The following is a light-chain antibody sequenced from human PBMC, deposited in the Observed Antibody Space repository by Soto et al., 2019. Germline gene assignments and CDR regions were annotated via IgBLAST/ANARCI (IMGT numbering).Light chain of an antibody. CDR3: SSYTTSSSYV. Sequence: QSSLSHPASLSGSPGQSITISCTGTSSDVGGYIYVSWYQQHPGKAPKLMIYDVTSRPSGVSYRFSGSKSGNTASLTISGLQAEDEADYYCSSYTTSSSYVFGTGTKVT. CDR2: DVT. J-gene: IGLJ1*01. CDR1: SSDVGGYIY. V-gene: IGLV2-14*01.